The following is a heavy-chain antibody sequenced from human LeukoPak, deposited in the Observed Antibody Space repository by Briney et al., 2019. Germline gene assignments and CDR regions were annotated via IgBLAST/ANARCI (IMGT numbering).Heavy chain of an antibody. J-gene: IGHJ4*02. CDR3: ARERCSGGNCHYFDY. CDR2: ISSSSSYI. V-gene: IGHV3-21*01. CDR1: GFTFSSYS. Sequence: PGGSLRLSCAASGFTFSSYSMNWVRQAPGKGLEWVSSISSSSSYIYYADSVKGRFTISRDNAKNSLYLQMNSLRAEDTAVYYCARERCSGGNCHYFDYWGQGTLVTVSS. D-gene: IGHD2-15*01.